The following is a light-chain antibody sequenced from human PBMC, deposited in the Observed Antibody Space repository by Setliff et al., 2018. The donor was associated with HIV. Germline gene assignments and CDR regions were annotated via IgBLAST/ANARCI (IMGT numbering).Light chain of an antibody. J-gene: IGLJ2*01. CDR1: SSDVGGYNY. V-gene: IGLV2-14*01. CDR3: SSYTSSSTLVV. Sequence: QSVLTQPASVSGSPGQSITISCTGTSSDVGGYNYVSWYQQHPGKAPKLMIYDVSKWPSGVSNRFSGSKSGNTASLTISGLQTEDEADYYCSSYTSSSTLVVFGGGTKVTVL. CDR2: DVS.